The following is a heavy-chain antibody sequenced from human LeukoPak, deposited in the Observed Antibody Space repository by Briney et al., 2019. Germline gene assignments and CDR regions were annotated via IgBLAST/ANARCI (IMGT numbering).Heavy chain of an antibody. V-gene: IGHV3-23*01. CDR1: GFTFSSYA. J-gene: IGHJ4*02. Sequence: GRSLRLSCAASGFTFSSYAMHWVRQAPGKGLEWVSAISGSGGSTYYADSVKGRFTISRDNSKNTLYLQMNSLRVEDTAVYYCAKTSAYFEYWGQGTLVTVSS. D-gene: IGHD3-22*01. CDR3: AKTSAYFEY. CDR2: ISGSGGST.